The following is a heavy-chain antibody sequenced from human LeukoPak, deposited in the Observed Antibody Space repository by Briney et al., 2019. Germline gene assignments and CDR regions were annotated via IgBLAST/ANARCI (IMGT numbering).Heavy chain of an antibody. CDR2: ISDIGSI. CDR1: GGSISSYY. V-gene: IGHV4-59*08. CDR3: AGHHPRNTVDF. J-gene: IGHJ4*02. D-gene: IGHD2/OR15-2a*01. Sequence: SETLSLTCTVSGGSISSYYWSWIRQPPGKGLEWIAYISDIGSINYNPSLESRVTISLDTSKNQFSLKLSSVTAADTAVYYCAGHHPRNTVDFWGQGTLVSVSS.